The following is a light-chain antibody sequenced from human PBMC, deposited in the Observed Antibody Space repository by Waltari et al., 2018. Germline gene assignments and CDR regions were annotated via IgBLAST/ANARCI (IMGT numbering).Light chain of an antibody. J-gene: IGKJ1*01. CDR1: QSISSSY. V-gene: IGKV3-20*01. CDR2: GTA. CDR3: QQYGSSLWT. Sequence: EIVLTQSPGTLSLSPGERATLSCRVSQSISSSYLAWYQQKPGQAPRLLIYGTARRATGIPDRFSGSGSGTDFTLTISRLEPADFAVYYCQQYGSSLWTFGQGTKVEIK.